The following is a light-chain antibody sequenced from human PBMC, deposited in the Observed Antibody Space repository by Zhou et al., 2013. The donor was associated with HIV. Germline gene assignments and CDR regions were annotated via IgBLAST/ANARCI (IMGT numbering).Light chain of an antibody. CDR1: QNVSYW. CDR3: QQYKIYPLT. CDR2: AAS. Sequence: DIQVTQSPSTLSASVGDRVTFTCRASQNVSYWLAWFQQKPGIAPKSLIYAASSLQSGVPSKFSGSGSGTDFTLTISNLQPEDIATYYCQQYKIYPLTFGGGTKVEIK. J-gene: IGKJ4*01. V-gene: IGKV1-16*02.